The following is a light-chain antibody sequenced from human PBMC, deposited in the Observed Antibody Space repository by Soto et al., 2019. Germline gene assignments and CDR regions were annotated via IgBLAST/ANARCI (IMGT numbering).Light chain of an antibody. CDR2: EVS. Sequence: QSALTQPASVSASPGQSITISCTGTSSDVGGYNYVSWYQQYPGKAPKLMIYEVSNRPSGVSNRFSGSKSGNTASLTISGLQAEDEADYYCSSYTSSSTLEVFGGGTKLTVL. V-gene: IGLV2-14*01. J-gene: IGLJ2*01. CDR3: SSYTSSSTLEV. CDR1: SSDVGGYNY.